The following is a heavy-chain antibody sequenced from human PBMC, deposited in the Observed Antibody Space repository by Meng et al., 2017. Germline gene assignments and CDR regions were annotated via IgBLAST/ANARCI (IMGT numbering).Heavy chain of an antibody. Sequence: RDGGVGMVKACESLFRTCAVYGGSFSGYHWSLIRQPPVKGLEWIGEINHSGSTNSNPYLKSRVTRSVDTSKNQFSLKLSSVTAADTAVYYCARFYCSGGSCRDYWGQGTLVTVSS. CDR2: INHSGST. V-gene: IGHV4-34*01. CDR1: GGSFSGYH. CDR3: ARFYCSGGSCRDY. J-gene: IGHJ4*02. D-gene: IGHD2-15*01.